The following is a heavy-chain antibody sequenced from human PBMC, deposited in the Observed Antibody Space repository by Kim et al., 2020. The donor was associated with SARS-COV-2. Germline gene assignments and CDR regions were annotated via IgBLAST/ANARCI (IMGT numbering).Heavy chain of an antibody. Sequence: GGSLRLSCAASGFTFSSYAMSWVRQAPGKGLEWVSAISGSGGSTYYADSVKGRFTISRDNSKNTLYLQMNSLRAEDTAVYYCAKDPSHIPYLNWDYWGQGTLVTVSS. J-gene: IGHJ4*02. CDR3: AKDPSHIPYLNWDY. D-gene: IGHD2-2*02. CDR2: ISGSGGST. V-gene: IGHV3-23*01. CDR1: GFTFSSYA.